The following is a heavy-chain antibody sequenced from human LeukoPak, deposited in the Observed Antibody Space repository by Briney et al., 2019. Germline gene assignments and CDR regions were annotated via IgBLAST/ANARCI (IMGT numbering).Heavy chain of an antibody. CDR2: IYYSGST. V-gene: IGHV4-59*08. D-gene: IGHD3-22*01. CDR3: ARLYYYDSSGYPDAAMFDP. J-gene: IGHJ5*02. Sequence: KSSETLSLTCTVSGGSISSYYWSWIRQPPGKGLEWIGYIYYSGSTNYNPSLKSRVTISVDTSKNQFSLKLSSVTAADTAVYYCARLYYYDSSGYPDAAMFDPWGQGTLVTVSS. CDR1: GGSISSYY.